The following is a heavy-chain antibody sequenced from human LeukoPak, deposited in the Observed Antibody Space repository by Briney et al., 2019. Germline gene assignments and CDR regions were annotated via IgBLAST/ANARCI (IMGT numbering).Heavy chain of an antibody. Sequence: PSETLSLTCTVSGGSISSSSYYWGWIRQPPGKGLEWIGSIYYSGSTYYNPSLKSRVTISVDTSKNQFSLKLSSVTAADTAVYYCARAWLLGITWGQGTLVTVSS. J-gene: IGHJ4*02. V-gene: IGHV4-39*07. CDR2: IYYSGST. CDR3: ARAWLLGIT. CDR1: GGSISSSSYY. D-gene: IGHD3-22*01.